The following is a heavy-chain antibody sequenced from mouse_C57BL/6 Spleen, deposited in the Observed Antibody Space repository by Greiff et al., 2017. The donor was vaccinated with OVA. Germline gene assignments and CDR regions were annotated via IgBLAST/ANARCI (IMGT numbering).Heavy chain of an antibody. CDR1: GYSFTAYH. CDR3: ARQRVDY. V-gene: IGHV1-39*01. Sequence: SGPELVKPGASVKISCKASGYSFTAYHMNWVKQSNGTSLEWLGVLNHNYGTPSYNQKIKGKATLNVDQSSSTAYRQLNSRTSEDSAVYYCARQRVDYWGQGTTLTVSS. J-gene: IGHJ2*01. CDR2: LNHNYGTP.